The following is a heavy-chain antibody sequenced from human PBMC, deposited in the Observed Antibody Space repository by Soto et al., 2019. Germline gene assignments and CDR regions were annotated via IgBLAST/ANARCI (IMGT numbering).Heavy chain of an antibody. Sequence: QERLVESGGGVVHPGKSLRLSCTASEFTFSHYPLQWIRQAPGRGLEWVAAISSDGSLEYYAASVKGRFTISRDNSKNILFLQMTGLSPEDTSLYYCARDPTPIAGSSTIYLFFCLDVWGQGPTVTASS. V-gene: IGHV3-30-3*01. CDR2: ISSDGSLE. D-gene: IGHD6-6*01. J-gene: IGHJ6*02. CDR3: ARDPTPIAGSSTIYLFFCLDV. CDR1: EFTFSHYP.